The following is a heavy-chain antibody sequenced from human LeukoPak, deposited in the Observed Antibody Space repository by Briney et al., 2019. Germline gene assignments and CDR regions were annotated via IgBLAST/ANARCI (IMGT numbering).Heavy chain of an antibody. CDR1: GGSFSGYY. J-gene: IGHJ4*02. CDR2: INHSGST. CDR3: ARGLFVLRFPYYFDY. Sequence: SETLSLTCAVYGGSFSGYYWSWVRQPPGKGLEWIGEINHSGSTNYNPSLKSRVTISVDTSKNQFSLKLGSVTAADTAVYYCARGLFVLRFPYYFDYWGQGTLVTVSS. V-gene: IGHV4-34*01. D-gene: IGHD3-3*01.